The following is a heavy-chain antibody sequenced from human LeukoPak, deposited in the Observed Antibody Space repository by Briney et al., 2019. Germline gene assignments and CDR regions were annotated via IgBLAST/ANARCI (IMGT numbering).Heavy chain of an antibody. Sequence: GASVKVSCKASGYTFTGYYMHWVRQAPGQGLEWMGRINPNSGGTNYAQKFQGRVTMTRDTSISTAYMELSRLRSDDTAVYYCARVQVDIVVYYYMDVWGKGTTVTVSS. D-gene: IGHD2-15*01. J-gene: IGHJ6*03. CDR3: ARVQVDIVVYYYMDV. CDR1: GYTFTGYY. V-gene: IGHV1-2*06. CDR2: INPNSGGT.